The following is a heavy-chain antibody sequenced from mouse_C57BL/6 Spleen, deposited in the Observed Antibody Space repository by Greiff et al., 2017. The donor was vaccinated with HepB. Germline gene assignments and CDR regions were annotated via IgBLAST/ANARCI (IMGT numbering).Heavy chain of an antibody. CDR2: IHPNSGST. CDR1: GYTFTSYW. J-gene: IGHJ1*03. D-gene: IGHD1-1*01. CDR3: ARPFYYYGSSYKGYFDV. Sequence: KESCKASGYTFTSYWMHWVKQRPGQGLEWIGMIHPNSGSTNYNEKFKSKATLTVDKSSSTAYMQLSSLTSEDSAVYYCARPFYYYGSSYKGYFDVWGTGTTVTVSS. V-gene: IGHV1-64*01.